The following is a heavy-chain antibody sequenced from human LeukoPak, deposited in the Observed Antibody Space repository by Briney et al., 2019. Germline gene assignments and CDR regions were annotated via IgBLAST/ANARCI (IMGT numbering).Heavy chain of an antibody. CDR2: IYHSGST. Sequence: SETLSLTCAVSGGSISSGGYSWSWIRQPPGKGLEWIGYIYHSGSTYYNPSLKSRVTMSVDTSKNQFSLKLSSVTAADTAVYYCARDRGPMLDWGQGTLVTVSS. J-gene: IGHJ4*02. D-gene: IGHD3-10*02. V-gene: IGHV4-30-2*01. CDR1: GGSISSGGYS. CDR3: ARDRGPMLD.